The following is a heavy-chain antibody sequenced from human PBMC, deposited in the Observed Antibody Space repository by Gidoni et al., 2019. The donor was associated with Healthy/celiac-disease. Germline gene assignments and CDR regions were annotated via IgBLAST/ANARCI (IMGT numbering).Heavy chain of an antibody. CDR3: ARDGEIVGATKDYYYGMDV. CDR1: GFTFSSYS. J-gene: IGHJ6*02. Sequence: EVQLVESGGGLVKPGGSLRLSCAASGFTFSSYSMNWVRQAPGKGLEWVSSISSSSSYIYYADSVKGRFTISRDNAKNSLYLQMNSLRAEDTAVYYCARDGEIVGATKDYYYGMDVWGQGTTVTVSS. V-gene: IGHV3-21*01. D-gene: IGHD1-26*01. CDR2: ISSSSSYI.